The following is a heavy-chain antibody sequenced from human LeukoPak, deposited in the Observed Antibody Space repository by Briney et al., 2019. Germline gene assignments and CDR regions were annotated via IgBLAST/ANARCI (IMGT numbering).Heavy chain of an antibody. D-gene: IGHD3-3*01. CDR2: ISWNSGTT. CDR3: AGGVRFLEWLLTEPNFDY. V-gene: IGHV3-9*01. CDR1: GFTFDDYA. Sequence: GRSLRLSCAASGFTFDDYAMHWVRQAPGKGLEWVSGISWNSGTTVYADSVKGRFTISRDNSKNTLYLQMNSLRAEDTAVYYCAGGVRFLEWLLTEPNFDYWGQGTLVTVSS. J-gene: IGHJ4*02.